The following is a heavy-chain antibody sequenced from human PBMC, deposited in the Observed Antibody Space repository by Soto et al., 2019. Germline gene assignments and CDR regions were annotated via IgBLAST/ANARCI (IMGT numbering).Heavy chain of an antibody. V-gene: IGHV3-66*01. D-gene: IGHD3-10*01. CDR2: IYSGGST. CDR3: ERGFGESPWDDAFDI. J-gene: IGHJ3*02. CDR1: VFTVSSNY. Sequence: GGSLRLSLAASVFTVSSNYMSWVRQAQGKGLEWVSVIYSGGSTYYADSVKGRFTISRDNSKNTLYLQMNSLRAEDTAVYYCERGFGESPWDDAFDIWGQGTMVTVSS.